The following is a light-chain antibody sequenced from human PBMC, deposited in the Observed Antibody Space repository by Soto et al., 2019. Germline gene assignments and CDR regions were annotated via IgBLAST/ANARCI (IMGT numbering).Light chain of an antibody. CDR1: GSNIANYY. Sequence: QSALPQPPSVSAAPGQKVTISCSGSGSNIANYYVSWFQQLPGTAPKLLIYENNKRPSGIPGRFSGSKSGTSATLGITGLQTGDEADYYCGTWDSSLSGFVFGTGTKVTVL. J-gene: IGLJ1*01. CDR3: GTWDSSLSGFV. CDR2: ENN. V-gene: IGLV1-51*02.